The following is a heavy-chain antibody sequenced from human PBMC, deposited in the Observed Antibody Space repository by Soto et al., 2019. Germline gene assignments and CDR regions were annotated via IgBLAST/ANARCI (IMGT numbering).Heavy chain of an antibody. Sequence: GGSLRLSCAASGINFNDYWMSWVRQAPGKGLEWVANIKEDGSSKYYVDSVKGRFTISRDNAKNSLYLQMNSLRAEDTALYYCAGSSARSIFDYWGPGTLVTVSS. CDR3: AGSSARSIFDY. J-gene: IGHJ4*02. CDR1: GINFNDYW. CDR2: IKEDGSSK. V-gene: IGHV3-7*03. D-gene: IGHD2-2*01.